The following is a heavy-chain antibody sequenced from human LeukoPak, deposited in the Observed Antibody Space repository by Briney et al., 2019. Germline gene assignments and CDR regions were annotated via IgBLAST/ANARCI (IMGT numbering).Heavy chain of an antibody. D-gene: IGHD3-3*01. CDR2: ISAYNGNT. Sequence: ASAKVSCKASGYTFTSYYIHWVRQAPGQGLEWMGWISAYNGNTNYAQKLQGRVTITTETSSSTAYMELRSLRSDDTAVYYCARGPYTMECFDPWGQGTLVTVSS. J-gene: IGHJ5*02. V-gene: IGHV1-18*04. CDR1: GYTFTSYY. CDR3: ARGPYTMECFDP.